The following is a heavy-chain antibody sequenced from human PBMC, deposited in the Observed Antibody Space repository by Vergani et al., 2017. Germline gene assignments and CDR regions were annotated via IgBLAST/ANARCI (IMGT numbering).Heavy chain of an antibody. CDR3: ARDQAGTGWFDP. CDR1: GGSISSGDYY. Sequence: QVQLQESGPGMVKPSQTLSLTCTVSGGSISSGDYYWSWIRQPPGKGLEWIGYIYYSGSTNYNPSLKGRVTISVDTSKNQFSLKLSSVTDADTAVYYCARDQAGTGWFDPWGQGTLVTVSS. D-gene: IGHD6-13*01. V-gene: IGHV4-61*08. J-gene: IGHJ5*02. CDR2: IYYSGST.